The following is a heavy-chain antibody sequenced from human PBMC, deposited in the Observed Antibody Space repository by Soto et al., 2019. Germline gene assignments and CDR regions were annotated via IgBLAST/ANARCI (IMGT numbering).Heavy chain of an antibody. CDR3: ASSESLWFGELLS. CDR2: IYYSGST. CDR1: GGSISSGGYY. Sequence: LSLTCTVSGGSISSGGYYWSWIRQHPGKGLEWIGYIYYSGSTYYNPSLKSRVTISVDTSKNQFSLKLSSVTAADTAVYYCASSESLWFGELLSWGQGTLVTVSS. J-gene: IGHJ5*02. D-gene: IGHD3-10*01. V-gene: IGHV4-31*03.